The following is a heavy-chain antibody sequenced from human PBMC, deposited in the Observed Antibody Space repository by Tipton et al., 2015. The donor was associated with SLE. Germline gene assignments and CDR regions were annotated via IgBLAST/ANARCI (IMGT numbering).Heavy chain of an antibody. V-gene: IGHV3-15*01. J-gene: IGHJ4*02. CDR3: TGKGY. Sequence: LTCAVSGYSISSGYYWGWIRQPPGKGLEWVGRTKSKTDGGTTDYAAPVKGRFTISRDDSKNMLYLQMNSLKSEDTAVYHCTGKGYWGQGTLVTVSS. CDR2: TKSKTDGGTT. CDR1: GYSISSGYY.